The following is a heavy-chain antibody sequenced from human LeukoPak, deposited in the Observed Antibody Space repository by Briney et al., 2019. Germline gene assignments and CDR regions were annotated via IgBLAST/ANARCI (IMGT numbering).Heavy chain of an antibody. J-gene: IGHJ4*02. Sequence: GESLKISCQDSGYNFTSYWIGWVRQMPGKGLGWMGIIYPGDSDTIYNPSFQGQVTISVDRSINTAYLQWSSLKASDTAMYYCAIRSYYDTRGYYYFDYWGQGALVTVSA. CDR2: IYPGDSDT. D-gene: IGHD3-22*01. V-gene: IGHV5-51*01. CDR3: AIRSYYDTRGYYYFDY. CDR1: GYNFTSYW.